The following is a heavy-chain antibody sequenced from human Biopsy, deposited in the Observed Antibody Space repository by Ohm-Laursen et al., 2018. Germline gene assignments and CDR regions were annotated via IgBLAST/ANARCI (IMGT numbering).Heavy chain of an antibody. Sequence: GTLSLTCAVSGGSFSGTYWSWIRQTPGKGLEWIGYVYYSGTTTYNPSLRSRVTISVDTSMNQISLRLQSVTAADTAIYYCTRATNSTGWPYYYFYGMDIWGQGTTVTVSS. CDR3: TRATNSTGWPYYYFYGMDI. CDR1: GGSFSGTY. CDR2: VYYSGTT. D-gene: IGHD2/OR15-2a*01. J-gene: IGHJ6*02. V-gene: IGHV4-59*01.